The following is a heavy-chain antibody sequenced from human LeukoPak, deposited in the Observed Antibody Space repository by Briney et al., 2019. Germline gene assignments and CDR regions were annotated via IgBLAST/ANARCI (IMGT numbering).Heavy chain of an antibody. CDR2: IRTKAHGGTT. J-gene: IGHJ4*02. CDR3: TRGDWNDDN. Sequence: GGSLRLSCAASGFTFSSYAMTWVRQAPGKGLEWLGMIRTKAHGGTTEYAASVKGRFTFSRDDSKSIAYLQMNSLKTEDTAVYYCTRGDWNDDNWGQGTLVTVSS. D-gene: IGHD1-1*01. CDR1: GFTFSSYA. V-gene: IGHV3-49*04.